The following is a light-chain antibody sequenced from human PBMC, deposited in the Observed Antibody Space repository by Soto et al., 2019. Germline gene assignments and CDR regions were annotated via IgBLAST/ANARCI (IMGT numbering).Light chain of an antibody. CDR3: QTWGTGIHVL. Sequence: QPVLTQSPSASASLGASVKLTCTLSSGHSSYAIAWHQQQPEKGPRYLMKLNSDGSHNKGDGIPDRFSGSSSGAERYLTISSLQSEDEADYYCQTWGTGIHVLFGGGTQLTVL. CDR1: SGHSSYA. V-gene: IGLV4-69*01. CDR2: LNSDGSH. J-gene: IGLJ2*01.